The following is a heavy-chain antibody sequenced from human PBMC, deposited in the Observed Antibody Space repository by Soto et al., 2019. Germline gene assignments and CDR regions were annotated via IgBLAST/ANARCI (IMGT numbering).Heavy chain of an antibody. CDR1: GGSISSSSYY. Sequence: SETLSLTCTVSGGSISSSSYYWGWIRQPPGKGLEWIGSIYYSGSTYYNPSLKSRVTISVDTSKNQFSLKLSSVTAADTVVYYCARTCFPFDYSNLNYGMDVWGPGTTVTVSS. CDR2: IYYSGST. J-gene: IGHJ6*02. D-gene: IGHD4-4*01. CDR3: ARTCFPFDYSNLNYGMDV. V-gene: IGHV4-39*01.